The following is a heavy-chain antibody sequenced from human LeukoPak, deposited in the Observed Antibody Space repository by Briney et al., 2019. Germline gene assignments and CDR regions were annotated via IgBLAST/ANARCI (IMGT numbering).Heavy chain of an antibody. CDR1: GFTFSSYA. Sequence: AGGSLRLSCAASGFTFSSYAMHWVRQAPGKGLEWVAVRSYDGSNKYYADSVKGRFTISRDNSKNTLDLQMNSLRAEDTAVYYCARDEYCSDGTCYTRFASWGQGTLVTVSS. D-gene: IGHD2-15*01. V-gene: IGHV3-30-3*01. J-gene: IGHJ4*02. CDR3: ARDEYCSDGTCYTRFAS. CDR2: RSYDGSNK.